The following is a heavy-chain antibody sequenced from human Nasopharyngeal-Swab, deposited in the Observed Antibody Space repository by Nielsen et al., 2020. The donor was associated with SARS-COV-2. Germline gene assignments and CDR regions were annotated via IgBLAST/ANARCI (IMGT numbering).Heavy chain of an antibody. CDR3: ALITMVRGVTAGQLDP. D-gene: IGHD3-10*01. Sequence: WVRQAPGQGLEWMGGIIPIFGTANDAQKFQGRVTITADESTSTAYMELSSLRSEDTAVYYCALITMVRGVTAGQLDPWGQGTLVTVSS. CDR2: IIPIFGTA. V-gene: IGHV1-69*01. J-gene: IGHJ5*02.